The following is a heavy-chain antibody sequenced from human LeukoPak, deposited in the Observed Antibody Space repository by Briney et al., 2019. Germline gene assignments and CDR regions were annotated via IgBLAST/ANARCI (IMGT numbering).Heavy chain of an antibody. CDR3: ARSRYYYDSSGYYGDY. D-gene: IGHD3-22*01. Sequence: SVKVSCKASGGTFSTYAISWVRQAPGQGLEWMGGIIPIFGTTTYAQKFQGRVTITADESTSTAYMELSNLRSEDTAVYYCARSRYYYDSSGYYGDYWGQGTLVTVSS. CDR1: GGTFSTYA. V-gene: IGHV1-69*01. J-gene: IGHJ4*02. CDR2: IIPIFGTT.